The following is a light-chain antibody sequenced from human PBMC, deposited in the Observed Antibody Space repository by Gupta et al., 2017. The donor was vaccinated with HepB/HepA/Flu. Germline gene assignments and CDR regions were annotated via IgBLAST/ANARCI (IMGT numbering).Light chain of an antibody. Sequence: DIVMTQSPDSLAVSLGERATINCKSSQSVLYSSNNKNYLSWYLQKPGQPPKLLISWASTRESGVPDRFSGSGSGTYFTLTISSLQSEDVAVYYCQQYYSTPQTFGQGTKVEIK. V-gene: IGKV4-1*01. CDR3: QQYYSTPQT. J-gene: IGKJ1*01. CDR1: QSVLYSSNNKNY. CDR2: WAS.